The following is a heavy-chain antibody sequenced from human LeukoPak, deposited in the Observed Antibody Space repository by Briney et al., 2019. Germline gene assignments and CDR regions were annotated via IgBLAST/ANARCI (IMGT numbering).Heavy chain of an antibody. V-gene: IGHV3-30*18. Sequence: LTGGSLRLSCAASGFTFSSYWMSWVRQAPGKGLDWVAVISSGGNEKYYADSVKDRFTISRDNSKNTLYLQMNSLRAEDTAVYYCVNSYCSSGTCYSAPFDYWGQGTLVTVSS. CDR1: GFTFSSYW. CDR2: ISSGGNEK. J-gene: IGHJ4*02. D-gene: IGHD2-15*01. CDR3: VNSYCSSGTCYSAPFDY.